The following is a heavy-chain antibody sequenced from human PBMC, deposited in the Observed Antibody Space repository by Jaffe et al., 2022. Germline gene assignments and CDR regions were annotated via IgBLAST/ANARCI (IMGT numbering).Heavy chain of an antibody. CDR2: INPNSGGT. CDR3: ARSAAAGTFYYYYYMDV. D-gene: IGHD6-13*01. J-gene: IGHJ6*03. Sequence: QVQLVQSGAEVKKPGASVKVSCKASGYTFTGYYMHWVRQAPGQGLEWMGRINPNSGGTNYAQKFQGRVTMTRDTSISTAYMELSRLRSDDTAVYYCARSAAAGTFYYYYYMDVWGKGTTVTVSS. CDR1: GYTFTGYY. V-gene: IGHV1-2*06.